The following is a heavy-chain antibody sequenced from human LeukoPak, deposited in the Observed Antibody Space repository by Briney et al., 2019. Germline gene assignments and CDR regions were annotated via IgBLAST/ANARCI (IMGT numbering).Heavy chain of an antibody. Sequence: SETLSLTCTVSGGSVSSGIYYWSWIRQPPGKGLEWIGYIYNSGSTNCNPSLKSRVTISVETSKNQFSLKLSSVTAADTAVYYCARKLHRAFGIAAAGVFDYWGQGILVTVSS. CDR3: ARKLHRAFGIAAAGVFDY. V-gene: IGHV4-61*01. J-gene: IGHJ4*02. D-gene: IGHD6-13*01. CDR2: IYNSGST. CDR1: GGSVSSGIYY.